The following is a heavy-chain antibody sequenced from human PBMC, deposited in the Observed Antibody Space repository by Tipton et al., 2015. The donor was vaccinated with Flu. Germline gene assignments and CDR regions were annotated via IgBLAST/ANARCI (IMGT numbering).Heavy chain of an antibody. J-gene: IGHJ4*02. CDR3: AKGISLGGFDY. V-gene: IGHV3-30*02. CDR2: IRSDGNKK. CDR1: GFTFSDYG. D-gene: IGHD2-21*01. Sequence: GSLRLSCAASGFTFSDYGIHWVRQAPGKGLEWVALIRSDGNKKYYADSVKGRFIISRDNSKNTVYVQMNSLRPEDTAVYYCAKGISLGGFDYWGQGTLVTVSS.